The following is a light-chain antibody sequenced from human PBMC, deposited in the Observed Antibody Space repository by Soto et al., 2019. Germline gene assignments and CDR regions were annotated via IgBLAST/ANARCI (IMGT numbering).Light chain of an antibody. Sequence: QSALTQPASVSGSPGQSITISCTGTSSDVGYYDFVSWYQQHPGKAPKLIIYEVSNRPSGVSDRFSASKSGNTASLTISGLQAEDEADYHCSSHAGSTAFYVFGTGTKVTVL. CDR1: SSDVGYYDF. J-gene: IGLJ1*01. V-gene: IGLV2-14*01. CDR3: SSHAGSTAFYV. CDR2: EVS.